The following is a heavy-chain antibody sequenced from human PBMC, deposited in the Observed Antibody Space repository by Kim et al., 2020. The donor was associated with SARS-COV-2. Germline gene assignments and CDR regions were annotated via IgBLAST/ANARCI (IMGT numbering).Heavy chain of an antibody. CDR1: GFNFDEHT. D-gene: IGHD3-16*01. CDR3: SREQGGGVLPEFFDFYAMDV. Sequence: GGSLRLSCVASGFNFDEHTMYWVRRAPGKGLEWVSGITRDGDKTVYADSVKGRFTISRDNAENSLYLQMTSLRVDNTAFYYCSREQGGGVLPEFFDFYAMDVWGPGTTVTVSS. CDR2: ITRDGDKT. V-gene: IGHV3-9*01. J-gene: IGHJ6*02.